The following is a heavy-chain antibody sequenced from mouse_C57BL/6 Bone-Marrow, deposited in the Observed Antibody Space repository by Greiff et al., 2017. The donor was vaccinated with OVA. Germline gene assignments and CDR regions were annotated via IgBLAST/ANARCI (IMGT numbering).Heavy chain of an antibody. Sequence: VQLQQSGAELVKPGASVKLSCKASGYTFTSYWMHWVKQRPGQGLEWIGMIHPNSGSTNYNEKFKSKATLTVDKSSSTAYMQLSSLTSEDSAVYYCARSGFYDGYYWGQGTTLTVSS. CDR1: GYTFTSYW. J-gene: IGHJ2*01. CDR3: ARSGFYDGYY. V-gene: IGHV1-64*01. CDR2: IHPNSGST. D-gene: IGHD2-3*01.